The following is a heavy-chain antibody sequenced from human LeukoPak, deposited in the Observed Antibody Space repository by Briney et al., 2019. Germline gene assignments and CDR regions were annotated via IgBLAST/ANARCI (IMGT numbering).Heavy chain of an antibody. CDR2: IKQDASDK. CDR3: ARGGLNAVTFFDY. J-gene: IGHJ4*02. Sequence: GGSLRLSCAASGFTFSSHWMSWVRQAPGKGLEWVAYIKQDASDKYYVDSMKGRFTISRDNAKNSLYLQMNSLRAEDTAVYYCARGGLNAVTFFDYWGQGTLVTVSS. V-gene: IGHV3-7*01. CDR1: GFTFSSHW. D-gene: IGHD6-19*01.